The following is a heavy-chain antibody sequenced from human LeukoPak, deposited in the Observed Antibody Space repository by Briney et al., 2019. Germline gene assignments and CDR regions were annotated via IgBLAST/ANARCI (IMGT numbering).Heavy chain of an antibody. Sequence: GGSLRLSCAASGFTLSGYAMSWVRQAPGKGLEWVSAISGSGGSTYYADSVKGRFTISRDNSKNTLYLQMNSLRAEDTAVYYCAKDPSGDIRVADYWGQGTLVTVSS. J-gene: IGHJ4*02. CDR2: ISGSGGST. D-gene: IGHD5-18*01. V-gene: IGHV3-23*01. CDR1: GFTLSGYA. CDR3: AKDPSGDIRVADY.